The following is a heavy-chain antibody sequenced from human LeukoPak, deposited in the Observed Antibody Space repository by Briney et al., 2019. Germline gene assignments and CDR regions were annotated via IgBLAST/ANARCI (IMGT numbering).Heavy chain of an antibody. CDR1: GYTFSSYY. Sequence: ASVTVSCKASGYTFSSYYIHWVRQAPGQGLEWMGVINLSGGDTLYAQKFQGRVTMTRDTSTSTVYMGLSSLRSEDTAVYYCARHVPNSQGGAFDIWGQGTMVTVSS. J-gene: IGHJ3*02. D-gene: IGHD3-16*01. CDR3: ARHVPNSQGGAFDI. V-gene: IGHV1-46*01. CDR2: INLSGGDT.